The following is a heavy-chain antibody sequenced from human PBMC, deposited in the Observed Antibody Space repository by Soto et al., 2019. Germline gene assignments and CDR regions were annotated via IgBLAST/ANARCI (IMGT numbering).Heavy chain of an antibody. Sequence: EVQLVESGGGLVKPGGSLRLSCAASGFTFSSYSMNWVRQAPGKGLEWVSSISSSSSYIYYADSVKGRFTISRDNAKNSLYLQMNSLRAEDTAVYYCARVWRYDYGDPSLYSYYYYGMDVWGQGTTVTVSS. J-gene: IGHJ6*02. CDR1: GFTFSSYS. D-gene: IGHD4-17*01. V-gene: IGHV3-21*01. CDR3: ARVWRYDYGDPSLYSYYYYGMDV. CDR2: ISSSSSYI.